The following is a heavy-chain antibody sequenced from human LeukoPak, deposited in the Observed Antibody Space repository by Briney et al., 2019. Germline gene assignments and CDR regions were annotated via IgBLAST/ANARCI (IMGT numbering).Heavy chain of an antibody. Sequence: ASVKVSCKASGYTFSSYDINWVRQATGQGLEWMGWMNPNSGDTNYAQKFQGRVTMTRDTSISTAYMELSRLRSDDTAVYYCARESRGSYYGYWGQGTLVTVSS. J-gene: IGHJ4*02. CDR2: MNPNSGDT. CDR3: ARESRGSYYGY. V-gene: IGHV1-2*02. D-gene: IGHD1-26*01. CDR1: GYTFSSYD.